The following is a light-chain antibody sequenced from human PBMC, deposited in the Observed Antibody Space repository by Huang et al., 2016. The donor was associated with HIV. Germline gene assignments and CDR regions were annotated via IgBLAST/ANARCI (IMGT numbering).Light chain of an antibody. J-gene: IGKJ3*01. CDR2: GAS. CDR3: QQYYTSPFT. V-gene: IGKV4-1*01. Sequence: ILMTQSPDFLAVSLGERATINCKSSRNVFYSSNSKNYLAWYQQKPGQPPKLLIHGASTRESGVPDRFSGGGSGTDFTLTISSLQAEDVAIYYCQQYYTSPFTFGPGTKVDIQ. CDR1: RNVFYSSNSKNY.